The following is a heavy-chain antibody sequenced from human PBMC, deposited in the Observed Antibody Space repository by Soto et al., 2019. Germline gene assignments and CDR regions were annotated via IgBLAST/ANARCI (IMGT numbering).Heavy chain of an antibody. CDR1: GFTFSNYW. CDR2: ISPDGSDT. V-gene: IGHV3-74*01. J-gene: IGHJ4*02. D-gene: IGHD3-10*01. CDR3: EVMGGITLNRDDYFDP. Sequence: EVQLVESGGGLVQPGGSLRLSCAASGFTFSNYWMNWVRQSPGKVLVWVSRISPDGSDTSYADSVEGRFTISRDNAKNTLYVQMSSLRAEDTARYYCEVMGGITLNRDDYFDPLGRGALVTVSS.